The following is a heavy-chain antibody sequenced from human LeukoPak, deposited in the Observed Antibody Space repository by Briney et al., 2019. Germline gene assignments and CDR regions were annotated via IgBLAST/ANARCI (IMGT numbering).Heavy chain of an antibody. J-gene: IGHJ5*02. CDR2: ISYDGSNK. V-gene: IGHV3-30-3*01. CDR1: GFTFSTYT. D-gene: IGHD3-3*01. CDR3: AKERTDYDFWSGYYEGWFDP. Sequence: GGSLRLSCEVSGFTFSTYTIHWVRQAPGKGLEWVAVISYDGSNKYYADSVKGRFTISRDNSKNTLYLQMNSLRAEDTAVYYCAKERTDYDFWSGYYEGWFDPWGQGTLVTVSS.